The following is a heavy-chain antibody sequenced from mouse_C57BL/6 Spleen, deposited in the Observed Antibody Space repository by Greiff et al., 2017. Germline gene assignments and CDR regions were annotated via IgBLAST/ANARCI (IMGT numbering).Heavy chain of an antibody. CDR2: ISYDGSN. CDR3: AREGSNEYFDV. CDR1: GYSITSGYY. J-gene: IGHJ1*03. V-gene: IGHV3-6*01. Sequence: ESGPGLVKPSQSLSLTCSVTGYSITSGYYWNWIRQSPGNKLEWMGYISYDGSNNYNPSLKNRISITRDTSKNQFFLKLNSVTTEDTATYYCAREGSNEYFDVWGTGTTVTVSS.